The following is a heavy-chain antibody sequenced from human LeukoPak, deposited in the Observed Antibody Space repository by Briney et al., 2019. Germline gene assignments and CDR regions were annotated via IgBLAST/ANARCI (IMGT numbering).Heavy chain of an antibody. CDR2: IIPIFGTA. J-gene: IGHJ4*02. CDR1: GGTFSSYA. D-gene: IGHD4-11*01. Sequence: SVKVSCKASGGTFSSYAISWVRQAPGQGLEWMGGIIPIFGTANYAQKFQGRVTITADESTSTAYMELSSLRSEDTAVYYCARARVTRAMVEYYFDYWGQGTLVTVSS. V-gene: IGHV1-69*13. CDR3: ARARVTRAMVEYYFDY.